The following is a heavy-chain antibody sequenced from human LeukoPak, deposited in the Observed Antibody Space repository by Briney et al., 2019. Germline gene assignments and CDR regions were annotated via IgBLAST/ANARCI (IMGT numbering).Heavy chain of an antibody. CDR2: IFPGDSDT. D-gene: IGHD6-13*01. CDR3: AKSSYRGAIAAAGVDY. CDR1: GYSLTTNW. V-gene: IGHV5-51*01. J-gene: IGHJ4*02. Sequence: GESLKISCKASGYSLTTNWIGWVRQMPGQGLGWMGIIFPGDSDTRYSPSFQGQVTISADKSISTAYLQWRSLKASDTAIYYCAKSSYRGAIAAAGVDYWGQGTLVTVSS.